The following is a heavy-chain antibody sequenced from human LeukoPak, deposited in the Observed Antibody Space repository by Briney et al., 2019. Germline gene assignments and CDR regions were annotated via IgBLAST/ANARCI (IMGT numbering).Heavy chain of an antibody. J-gene: IGHJ4*02. Sequence: GGSLRLSCAASGFTFSSYWMSWVRQAPGKGLEWVANIKQDGSEKYYVDSVKGRFTISRDNAKNTLYLQMNSLRAEDTAVYYCAVLRGSGSDDYWGQGTLVTVSS. CDR2: IKQDGSEK. D-gene: IGHD3-22*01. CDR3: AVLRGSGSDDY. V-gene: IGHV3-7*03. CDR1: GFTFSSYW.